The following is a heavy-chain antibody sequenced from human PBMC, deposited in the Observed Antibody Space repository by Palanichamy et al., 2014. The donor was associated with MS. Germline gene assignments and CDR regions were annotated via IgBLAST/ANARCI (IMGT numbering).Heavy chain of an antibody. CDR2: ISGSDGST. CDR1: GFTFSSYA. D-gene: IGHD6-19*01. V-gene: IGHV3-23*01. CDR3: ARTIAVAANDY. J-gene: IGHJ4*02. Sequence: EVQLLESGGGLVQPGGSLRLSCAASGFTFSSYAMSWVRQAPGKGLEWVSGISGSDGSTYYADSVKGRFTISRDNSKNTLHLQMNSLRAEDTAVYYCARTIAVAANDYWGQGTLVTVSS.